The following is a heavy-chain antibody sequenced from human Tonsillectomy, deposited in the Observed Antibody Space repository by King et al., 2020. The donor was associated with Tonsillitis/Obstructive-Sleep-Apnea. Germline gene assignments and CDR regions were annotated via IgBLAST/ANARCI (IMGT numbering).Heavy chain of an antibody. CDR3: ARHVRDGYGTNFDY. J-gene: IGHJ4*02. D-gene: IGHD5-24*01. CDR1: GHSIRSSSYY. Sequence: QLQESGPGLVKPSETLSLTCSVSGHSIRSSSYYWGWIRQPPGKGLGWIGTIYYTGSTYYNPSLKSRVTISVDTSKNQFSLKLSSVTAADTAVYYCARHVRDGYGTNFDYWGQGTLVTVSS. CDR2: IYYTGST. V-gene: IGHV4-39*01.